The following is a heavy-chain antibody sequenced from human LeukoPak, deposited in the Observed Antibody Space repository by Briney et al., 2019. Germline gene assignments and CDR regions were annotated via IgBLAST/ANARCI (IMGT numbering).Heavy chain of an antibody. D-gene: IGHD2-21*01. V-gene: IGHV1-46*01. CDR1: GYTFTSFY. CDR3: ARGLHISVRAPPDF. CDR2: INPSGGST. Sequence: ASVKVSCTASGYTFTSFYMHWVRQAPGQGLEWMGLINPSGGSTTYAQKFQGRVTMTRDMSTSTVYMELSSLRSEDTAVYYCARGLHISVRAPPDFWGQGTLVTVSS. J-gene: IGHJ4*02.